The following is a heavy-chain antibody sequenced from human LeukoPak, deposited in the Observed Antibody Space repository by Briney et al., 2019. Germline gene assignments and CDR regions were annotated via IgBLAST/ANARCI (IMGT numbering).Heavy chain of an antibody. D-gene: IGHD3-10*01. CDR3: AGQVRGVKWFYDY. J-gene: IGHJ4*02. CDR1: GYSISSGYY. V-gene: IGHV4-38-2*02. CDR2: IYHSGST. Sequence: PSETLSLTCTVSGYSISSGYYWGWIRQPPGKGLEWIGSIYHSGSTYYNPSLKSRVTISVDTSKNQFSLKLSSVTAADTAVYYCAGQVRGVKWFYDYWGQGTLVTVSS.